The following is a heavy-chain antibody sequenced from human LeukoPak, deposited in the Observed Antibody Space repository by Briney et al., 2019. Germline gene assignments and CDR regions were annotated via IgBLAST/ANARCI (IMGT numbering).Heavy chain of an antibody. CDR3: ARDPAGYYFDY. CDR1: GFTFSSYG. V-gene: IGHV3-33*01. CDR2: IWYDGSNK. Sequence: GGSLRLSCAASGFTFSSYGMHWVRQAPVKGLEWVAVIWYDGSNKYYADSVKGRFTIYRDNSKNTLYLQMNSLRAEDTAVYYCARDPAGYYFDYWGRGTLVTVSS. J-gene: IGHJ4*02. D-gene: IGHD6-19*01.